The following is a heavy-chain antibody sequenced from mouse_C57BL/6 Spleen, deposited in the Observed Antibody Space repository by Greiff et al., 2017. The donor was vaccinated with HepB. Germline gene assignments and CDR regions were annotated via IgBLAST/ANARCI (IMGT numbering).Heavy chain of an antibody. V-gene: IGHV5-4*01. Sequence: EVQLQESGGGLVKPGGSLKLSCAASGFTFSSYAMSWVRQTPEKRLEWVATISDGGSYTYYPDNVKGRFTISRDNAKNNLYLQMSHLKSEDTAMYYCARDRVYYGNYDYFDYWGQGTTLTVSS. CDR3: ARDRVYYGNYDYFDY. CDR2: ISDGGSYT. CDR1: GFTFSSYA. J-gene: IGHJ2*01. D-gene: IGHD2-1*01.